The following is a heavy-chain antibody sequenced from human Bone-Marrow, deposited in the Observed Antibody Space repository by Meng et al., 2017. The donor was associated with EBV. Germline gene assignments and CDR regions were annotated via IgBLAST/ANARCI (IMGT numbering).Heavy chain of an antibody. J-gene: IGHJ5*02. V-gene: IGHV4-39*01. CDR2: VHYTGST. CDR3: ARPFPSWQSPRLDPFGA. CDR1: GDSISSFYY. D-gene: IGHD6-19*01. Sequence: HLPLRESGPGQVNPSQTLSLTCTVSGDSISSFYYWGWIRQPPGRGLEWIGSVHYTGSTYYSPSLKSRVTVSVDTSKNQFSLRLTSVTAADTAVYYCARPFPSWQSPRLDPFGAWGQGTLVTVSS.